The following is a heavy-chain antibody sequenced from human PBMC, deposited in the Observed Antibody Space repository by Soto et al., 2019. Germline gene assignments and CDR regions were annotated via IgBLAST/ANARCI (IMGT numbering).Heavy chain of an antibody. V-gene: IGHV4-4*02. Sequence: QVQLQESGPGLVKPSGTLSLTCAVSGGSISSSNWWSWVRQPPGKGLEWIGEIYHSGSTNYNPSLTSRGPIAVDKSKKQFSLKLSSVTAADTAVYYCARAAAGGYSGYEVFDYWGQGTLVTVSS. D-gene: IGHD5-12*01. CDR3: ARAAAGGYSGYEVFDY. CDR1: GGSISSSNW. J-gene: IGHJ4*02. CDR2: IYHSGST.